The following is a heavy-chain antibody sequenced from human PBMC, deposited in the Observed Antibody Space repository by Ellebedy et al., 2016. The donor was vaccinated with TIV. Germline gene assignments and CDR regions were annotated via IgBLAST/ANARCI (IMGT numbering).Heavy chain of an antibody. Sequence: AASVKVSCKASGYTFTGYYMHWVRQAPGQGLEWMGWINPNSGGTNYAQKFQGRVTMTRDTSISTAYMELSRLRSEDTAVHYCARSIERIVVVATSMASKLHFYYYGMDVWGQGTTVTVSS. J-gene: IGHJ6*02. CDR3: ARSIERIVVVATSMASKLHFYYYGMDV. D-gene: IGHD2-2*01. V-gene: IGHV1-2*02. CDR1: GYTFTGYY. CDR2: INPNSGGT.